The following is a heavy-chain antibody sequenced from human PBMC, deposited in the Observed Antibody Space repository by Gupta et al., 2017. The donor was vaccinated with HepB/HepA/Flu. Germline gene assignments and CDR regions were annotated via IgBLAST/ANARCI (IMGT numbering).Heavy chain of an antibody. J-gene: IGHJ4*02. CDR3: ARTAYYSTGYPFDY. V-gene: IGHV4-59*01. CDR1: GGPITNSF. Sequence: QVQLQESGPGLVKPSETLSLTCTVSGGPITNSFWSWIRQPPGKGLEWIGYVYNSGRTNYNPSLKSRLTMAVDTSKNQFSLKLSSVTAADTAVYYCARTAYYSTGYPFDYWGQGTLVTVSS. CDR2: VYNSGRT. D-gene: IGHD3-22*01.